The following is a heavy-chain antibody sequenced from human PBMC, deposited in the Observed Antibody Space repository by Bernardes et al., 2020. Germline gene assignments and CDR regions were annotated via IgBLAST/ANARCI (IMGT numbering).Heavy chain of an antibody. J-gene: IGHJ5*02. CDR1: GFTFSNYW. CDR2: INTDGSTT. V-gene: IGHV3-74*01. CDR3: AISRRNCFDP. Sequence: GGSLRLSCEGSGFTFSNYWLHWVRQAPGKGLVWVSRINTDGSTTYYADSVKGRFTISRDNSENTLYVQMNSLRAEDTAVYYCAISRRNCFDPWGQGTQVTVSS.